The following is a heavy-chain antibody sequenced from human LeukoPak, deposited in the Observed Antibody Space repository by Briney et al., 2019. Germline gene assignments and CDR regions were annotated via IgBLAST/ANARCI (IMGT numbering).Heavy chain of an antibody. Sequence: SGPTLVNPTQTLTLTCTFSGFSLSTSGMCVSWIRQPPGKALEWLARIDWDDDKYYSTSLKTRLTISKDTSKNQVVLTMTNMDPVDTATYYCARIGGGQEYSNSIGAFDIWGQGTMVTVSS. J-gene: IGHJ3*02. CDR1: GFSLSTSGMC. CDR2: IDWDDDK. D-gene: IGHD6-6*01. CDR3: ARIGGGQEYSNSIGAFDI. V-gene: IGHV2-70*11.